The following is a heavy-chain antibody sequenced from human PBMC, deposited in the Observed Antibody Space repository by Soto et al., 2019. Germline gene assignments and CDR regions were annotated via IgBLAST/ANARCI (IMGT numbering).Heavy chain of an antibody. J-gene: IGHJ6*03. CDR2: INPSGGST. D-gene: IGHD3-3*01. Sequence: ASVKVSCKASGYTFTSYYMHWVRQAPGQGLEWMGIINPSGGSTSYAQKFQGRVTMTRGTSTSTVYMELSSLRSEDTAVYYCARDNNYDFWSGPMDYYYYMDVWGKGTTVTVSS. CDR1: GYTFTSYY. CDR3: ARDNNYDFWSGPMDYYYYMDV. V-gene: IGHV1-46*03.